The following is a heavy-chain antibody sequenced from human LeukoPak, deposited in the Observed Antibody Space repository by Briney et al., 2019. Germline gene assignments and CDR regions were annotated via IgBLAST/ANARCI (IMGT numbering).Heavy chain of an antibody. CDR1: GFTFSNNW. V-gene: IGHV3-21*04. CDR2: ISSSSSYI. D-gene: IGHD1-26*01. Sequence: GGSLRLSCAASGFTFSNNWMSWVRQAPGKGLEWVSSISSSSSYIYYADSVKGRFTISRDKSKNTLYLQMNSLRAEDTAVYYCARARSAYYYGMDVWGQGTTVTVSS. CDR3: ARARSAYYYGMDV. J-gene: IGHJ6*02.